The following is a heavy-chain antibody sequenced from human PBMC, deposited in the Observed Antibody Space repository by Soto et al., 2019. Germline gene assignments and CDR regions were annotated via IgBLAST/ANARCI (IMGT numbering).Heavy chain of an antibody. Sequence: SETLSLTCTVSGYSISTGYYWAWVRQPPGKGLEWIGEIYHSGSTNYNPSLKSRVTISVDKSKNQFSLKLSSVTAADTAVYYCARDSGAATWFGELLANLYYHGMDVWGQGTTVTVSS. J-gene: IGHJ6*02. CDR2: IYHSGST. V-gene: IGHV4-38-2*02. CDR1: GYSISTGYY. CDR3: ARDSGAATWFGELLANLYYHGMDV. D-gene: IGHD3-10*01.